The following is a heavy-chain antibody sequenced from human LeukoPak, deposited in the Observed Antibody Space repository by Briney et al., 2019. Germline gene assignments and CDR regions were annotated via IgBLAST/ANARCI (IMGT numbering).Heavy chain of an antibody. D-gene: IGHD3-3*01. J-gene: IGHJ4*02. Sequence: PGGSLRLSCAASGFIFNTYAMNWVRQAPGKGLEWVSAISGSGGSTYYADSVKGRFTISRDNSKNTLYLQMNSLRAEDTAVYYCARAGDGHTIPSLGFDYWGQGTLVTVSS. V-gene: IGHV3-23*01. CDR3: ARAGDGHTIPSLGFDY. CDR2: ISGSGGST. CDR1: GFIFNTYA.